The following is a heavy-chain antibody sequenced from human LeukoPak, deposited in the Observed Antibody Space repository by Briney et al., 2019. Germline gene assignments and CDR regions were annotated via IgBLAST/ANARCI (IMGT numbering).Heavy chain of an antibody. V-gene: IGHV4-59*01. CDR3: ARAYGGYGSSPYNWLDP. CDR1: GGSISSYH. Sequence: ASETLSLTCTVSGGSISSYHWSWIRQSPGKGLEWIGYIYYSGSTNYNPSLKSRVTISLGTSKNQFSLKLISVTAADTAVYYCARAYGGYGSSPYNWLDPWGQEPWSPSP. J-gene: IGHJ5*02. D-gene: IGHD6-6*01. CDR2: IYYSGST.